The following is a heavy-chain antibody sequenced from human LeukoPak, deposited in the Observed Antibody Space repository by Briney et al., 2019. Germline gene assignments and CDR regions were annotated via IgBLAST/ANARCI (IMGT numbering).Heavy chain of an antibody. V-gene: IGHV3-30*04. CDR3: ARDQYSSSSNSGLY. CDR2: ISYDGSNK. J-gene: IGHJ4*02. CDR1: GFTFSSYA. Sequence: GRSLRLSCAASGFTFSSYAMHWVRQAPGKGLEWVAIISYDGSNKYYTDSVKGRFTISRDNSKNTLYLQMNSLRAEDTAVYYCARDQYSSSSNSGLYWGQGTLVTVSS. D-gene: IGHD6-13*01.